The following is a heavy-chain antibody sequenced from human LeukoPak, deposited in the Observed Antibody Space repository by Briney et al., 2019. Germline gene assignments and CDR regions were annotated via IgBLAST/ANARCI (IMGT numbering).Heavy chain of an antibody. CDR2: IYYSGST. J-gene: IGHJ6*02. CDR1: GGSISSGGYY. V-gene: IGHV4-31*03. CDR3: ARSTVPDTYYYGMDV. D-gene: IGHD3-9*01. Sequence: SETLSLTCTVSGGSISSGGYYWSWIRQHPGKGLEWIGYIYYSGSTYYNPSLESRVTISVDTSKNQFSLKLSSVTAADTAVYYCARSTVPDTYYYGMDVWGQGTTVTVSS.